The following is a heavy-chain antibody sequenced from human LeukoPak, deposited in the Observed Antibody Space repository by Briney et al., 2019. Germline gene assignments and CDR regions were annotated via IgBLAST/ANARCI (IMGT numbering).Heavy chain of an antibody. V-gene: IGHV3-15*01. Sequence: GGSLRLSCAASGFTFSNAWMSWVRQAPGKGLEWVGRIKSKTDGGTTDYAAPVKGRFPISRDDSKNTLDLQMNSLKTEDTAVYYCTTDNGYDYVWGSYRYTQIDYWGQGTLVTVSS. J-gene: IGHJ4*02. D-gene: IGHD3-16*02. CDR1: GFTFSNAW. CDR2: IKSKTDGGTT. CDR3: TTDNGYDYVWGSYRYTQIDY.